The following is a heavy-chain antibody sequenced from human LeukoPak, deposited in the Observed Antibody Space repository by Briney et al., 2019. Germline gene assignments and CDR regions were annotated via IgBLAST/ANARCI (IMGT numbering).Heavy chain of an antibody. V-gene: IGHV3-15*07. CDR3: TTDESYSGGGSFDY. J-gene: IGHJ4*02. Sequence: PWGSLRLSCAASGFTFSHTWMNWVRQAPGKGLEWVGRIKSKTDGGTTDYAAPVKGRITISRDDSKNTLYLQMNSLKAEDTAVYYCTTDESYSGGGSFDYRGQGTQVTVSS. CDR1: GFTFSHTW. D-gene: IGHD1-26*01. CDR2: IKSKTDGGTT.